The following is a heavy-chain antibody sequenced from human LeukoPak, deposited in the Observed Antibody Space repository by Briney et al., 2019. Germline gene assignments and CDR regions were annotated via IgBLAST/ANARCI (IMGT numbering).Heavy chain of an antibody. CDR2: INHSGST. J-gene: IGHJ5*02. D-gene: IGHD3-3*01. CDR1: GGSFSGYY. Sequence: SETLSLTCAVYGGSFSGYYWSWIRQPPGKGLEWIGEINHSGSTNYNPSLKSRVTISVDTSKNQFSLKLSSVTAADTAVYYCARGNTYYDFWSGYLFDPWGQGTLVTVSP. V-gene: IGHV4-34*01. CDR3: ARGNTYYDFWSGYLFDP.